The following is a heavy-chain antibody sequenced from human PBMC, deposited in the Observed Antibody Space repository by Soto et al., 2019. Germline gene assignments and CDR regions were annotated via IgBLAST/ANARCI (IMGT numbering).Heavy chain of an antibody. CDR2: IIPIFGTA. CDR3: ARVYYDFWSGSYPLHHDYYYYAMDV. V-gene: IGHV1-69*06. Sequence: ASVKVSCKASGGTFSSYAISWVRQAPGQGLEWMGGIIPIFGTANYAQKFQGRVTITADKSTSTAYMELSSLRSEDTAVYYCARVYYDFWSGSYPLHHDYYYYAMDVWGQGTTVTVSS. J-gene: IGHJ6*02. D-gene: IGHD3-3*01. CDR1: GGTFSSYA.